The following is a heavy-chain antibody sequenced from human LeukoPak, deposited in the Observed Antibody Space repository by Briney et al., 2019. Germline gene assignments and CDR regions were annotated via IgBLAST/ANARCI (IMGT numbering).Heavy chain of an antibody. Sequence: PSETLSLTFTVSGVSISSYYWSWIRQPPGKGLEWSWDIYYSGSTNYNPSLKSRVTISVDTSKNQFSLKLTSVTAADTAVYYCARTTEGGYTYGYFYYYYMDVWGKGTTVTISS. CDR2: IYYSGST. V-gene: IGHV4-59*01. J-gene: IGHJ6*03. D-gene: IGHD5-18*01. CDR1: GVSISSYY. CDR3: ARTTEGGYTYGYFYYYYMDV.